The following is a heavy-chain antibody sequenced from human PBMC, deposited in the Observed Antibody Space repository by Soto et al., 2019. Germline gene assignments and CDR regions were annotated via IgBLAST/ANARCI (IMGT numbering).Heavy chain of an antibody. CDR2: ISSSSSYI. J-gene: IGHJ4*02. D-gene: IGHD3-9*01. V-gene: IGHV3-21*01. CDR1: GFTFSSYS. CDR3: ARSDVLRYFDWSPGYFDY. Sequence: GGSLRLSCAASGFTFSSYSMNWVRQAPGKGLEWVSSISSSSSYIYYADSVKGRFTISRDNAKNSLYLQMNSLRAEDTAVYYCARSDVLRYFDWSPGYFDYWGQGTLVTVSS.